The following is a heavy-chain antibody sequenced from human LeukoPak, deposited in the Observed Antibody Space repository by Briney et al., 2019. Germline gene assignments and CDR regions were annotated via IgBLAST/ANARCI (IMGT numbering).Heavy chain of an antibody. CDR2: ICSSGGST. CDR1: GYNLITAA. CDR3: LKAIQLSI. Sequence: GGSLRLSCAASGYNLITAAMIWVRQAPGKGLEWVSLICSSGGSTYYADSVKGRFTISRDNSNHTLSLQMNSLRVEDTAIYSCLKAIQLSIWGLGTMVTVSS. V-gene: IGHV3-23*01. J-gene: IGHJ3*02. D-gene: IGHD5-24*01.